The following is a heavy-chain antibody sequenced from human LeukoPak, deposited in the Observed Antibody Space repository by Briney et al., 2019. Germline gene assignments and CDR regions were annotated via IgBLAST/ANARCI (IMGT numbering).Heavy chain of an antibody. D-gene: IGHD3-9*01. V-gene: IGHV4-34*01. Sequence: SETLSLTCAVYGGSFSGYYWCWIRQPPGKGLEWIGEINHSGSTNYNPSLKSRVTISVDTSKNQFSLKLSSVTAADTAVYYCARIRMGDYDILTGYYALYYFDYWGQGTLVTVSS. CDR2: INHSGST. CDR1: GGSFSGYY. CDR3: ARIRMGDYDILTGYYALYYFDY. J-gene: IGHJ4*02.